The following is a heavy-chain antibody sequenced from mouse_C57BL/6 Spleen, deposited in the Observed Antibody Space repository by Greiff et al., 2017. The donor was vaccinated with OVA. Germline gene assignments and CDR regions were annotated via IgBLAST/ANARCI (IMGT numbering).Heavy chain of an antibody. CDR2: INPNNGGT. Sequence: EVQRVESGPELVKPGASVKIPCKASGYTFTDYNMDWVKQSHGKSLEWIGDINPNNGGTIYNQKFKGKATLTVDKSSSTAYMELRSLTSEDTAVYDCARWGYGPAWFAYWGQGTLVTVSA. V-gene: IGHV1-18*01. J-gene: IGHJ3*01. D-gene: IGHD1-1*01. CDR1: GYTFTDYN. CDR3: ARWGYGPAWFAY.